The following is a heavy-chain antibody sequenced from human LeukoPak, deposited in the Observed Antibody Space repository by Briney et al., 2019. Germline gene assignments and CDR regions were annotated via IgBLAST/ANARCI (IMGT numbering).Heavy chain of an antibody. CDR2: IYPRDGST. V-gene: IGHV1-46*01. CDR3: ARVGSYYFPYFDY. J-gene: IGHJ4*02. CDR1: GYTFTNNY. D-gene: IGHD1-26*01. Sequence: GASVKVSCKASGYTFTNNYLHWVRQAPGQGLEWMGMIYPRDGSTSYAQNFQGRVTMTRDTSTSTVYMELSSLRSEDTAVYYCARVGSYYFPYFDYWGQGTLVTVSS.